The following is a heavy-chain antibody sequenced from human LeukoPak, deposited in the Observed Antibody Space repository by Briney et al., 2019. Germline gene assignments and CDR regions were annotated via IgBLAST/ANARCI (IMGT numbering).Heavy chain of an antibody. CDR2: INWNGGST. J-gene: IGHJ4*02. V-gene: IGHV3-20*04. CDR1: GFTFDDYG. D-gene: IGHD3-10*01. Sequence: GGSLRLSCAASGFTFDDYGMSWVRQPPGKGLEWVSGINWNGGSTGYADSVKGRFTISRDNAKNSLYLQMNSLRAEDTALYYCARGSGSYYPHDYWGQGTLVTVSS. CDR3: ARGSGSYYPHDY.